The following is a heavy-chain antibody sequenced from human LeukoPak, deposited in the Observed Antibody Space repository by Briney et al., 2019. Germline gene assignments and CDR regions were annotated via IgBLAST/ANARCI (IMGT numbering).Heavy chain of an antibody. J-gene: IGHJ4*02. V-gene: IGHV3-21*01. CDR1: GFTFSSYS. CDR2: ISSTCSYI. D-gene: IGHD1-26*01. CDR3: ATGSPAFDY. Sequence: GGSLRLSCAASGFTFSSYSMNWVRQAPGKGLEWVSSISSTCSYIYYADSVKGRFTISRDNAQKSLYLQMNSLRAEDTAVYYCATGSPAFDYWGQGTLVTVSS.